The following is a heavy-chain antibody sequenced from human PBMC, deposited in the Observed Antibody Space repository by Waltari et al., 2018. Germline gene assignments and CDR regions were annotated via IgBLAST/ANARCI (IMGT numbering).Heavy chain of an antibody. CDR1: GGTFSSYA. J-gene: IGHJ4*02. Sequence: QVQLVQSGAEVKKPGSSVKVSCKASGGTFSSYAISWVRQAPGQGLEWMGGIIPSFGTATYAQKFHGRVTSTADNSTSTAYMELSSLRSEDTAVDYCASTYDDYDSSGYFFDWGQGTLVTVSS. D-gene: IGHD3-22*01. CDR2: IIPSFGTA. CDR3: ASTYDDYDSSGYFFD. V-gene: IGHV1-69*14.